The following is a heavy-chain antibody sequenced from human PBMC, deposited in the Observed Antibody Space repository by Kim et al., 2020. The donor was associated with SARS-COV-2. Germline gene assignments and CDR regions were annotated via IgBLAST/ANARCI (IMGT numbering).Heavy chain of an antibody. CDR3: AGGRPLYGGSDPDPPF. Sequence: GGSLRLSCAASGFTVSNFYMRWVRQAPGKGLEWVSLIYGGGSTYYAASVKGRFTISRDNSKNTLYLQMDRLRAEDTAIYYCAGGRPLYGGSDPDPPFWGQGTLVTVSS. CDR2: IYGGGST. J-gene: IGHJ4*02. V-gene: IGHV3-53*01. CDR1: GFTVSNFY. D-gene: IGHD1-26*01.